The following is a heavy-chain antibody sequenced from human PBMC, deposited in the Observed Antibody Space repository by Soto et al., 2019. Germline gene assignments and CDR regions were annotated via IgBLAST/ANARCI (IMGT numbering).Heavy chain of an antibody. Sequence: GGSLRLSCAASGFTFSAYDMHWVRQTGKGLEWVSSIGSAGDIFYLGSVKGRFTISRENAKNSLYLHMSNLRAGDTAVYYCVTANPSNYKYWGQGTLVTVSS. CDR1: GFTFSAYD. D-gene: IGHD3-10*01. CDR2: IGSAGDI. V-gene: IGHV3-13*01. CDR3: VTANPSNYKY. J-gene: IGHJ4*02.